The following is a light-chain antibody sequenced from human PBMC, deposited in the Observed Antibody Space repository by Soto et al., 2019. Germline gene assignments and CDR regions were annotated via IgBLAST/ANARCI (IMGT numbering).Light chain of an antibody. CDR3: AAWDDSLNGLV. V-gene: IGLV1-44*01. CDR2: NNK. J-gene: IGLJ3*02. Sequence: QSVLTQPPSASGTPGQRVTISCSGSRSNIGSNLVNWYQQLPGTAPKLLMYNNKQRPSGVPDRFSGSKSGTSASLAISGLQSEDEADYHCAAWDDSLNGLVFGGGTKVTVL. CDR1: RSNIGSNL.